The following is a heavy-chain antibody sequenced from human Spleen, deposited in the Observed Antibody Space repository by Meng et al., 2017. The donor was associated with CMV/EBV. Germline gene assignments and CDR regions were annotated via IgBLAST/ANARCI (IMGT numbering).Heavy chain of an antibody. CDR1: GFTFSTAW. D-gene: IGHD4-11*01. CDR3: TTEMTTVTRFDY. J-gene: IGHJ4*02. Sequence: ASGFTFSTAWMSWVRQAPGKGLEWVGRFKSKTDGGATDYAAPVKGRFTISRDDSKSTLFLQMDSLKTEDTALYYCTTEMTTVTRFDYWGRGTLVTVSS. CDR2: FKSKTDGGAT. V-gene: IGHV3-15*01.